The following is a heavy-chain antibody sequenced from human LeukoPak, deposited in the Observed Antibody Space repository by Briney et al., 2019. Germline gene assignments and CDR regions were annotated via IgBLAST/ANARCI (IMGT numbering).Heavy chain of an antibody. CDR2: INRSGST. D-gene: IGHD6-13*01. Sequence: SETLSLTCAVYGGSFSGYYWSWIRQPPGKGLEWIGEINRSGSTYYNPSLKSRVIIMIDTPKNHFSLTLSSVTAADTAVYYCARSDGYGLAGIWGQGTMVTVSS. V-gene: IGHV4-34*01. CDR3: ARSDGYGLAGI. J-gene: IGHJ3*02. CDR1: GGSFSGYY.